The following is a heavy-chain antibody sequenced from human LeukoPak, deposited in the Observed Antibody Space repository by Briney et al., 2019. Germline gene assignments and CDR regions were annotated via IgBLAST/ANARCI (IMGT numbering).Heavy chain of an antibody. V-gene: IGHV3-15*01. CDR1: GFTFSNAW. CDR3: TTASFVITMIEVVPAGFDY. Sequence: TGGSLRLSCAASGFTFSNAWMSWVRQAPGKGLEWVGRMKSKTDGGTTDYAAPVKGRFTISRDDSKNTLYLQMNSLKTEDTAVYHCTTASFVITMIEVVPAGFDYWGQGTLVTVSS. D-gene: IGHD3-22*01. J-gene: IGHJ4*02. CDR2: MKSKTDGGTT.